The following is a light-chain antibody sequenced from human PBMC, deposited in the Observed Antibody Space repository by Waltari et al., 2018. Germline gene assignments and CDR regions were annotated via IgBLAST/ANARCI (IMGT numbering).Light chain of an antibody. CDR1: EAINKW. Sequence: DTQLSQFPSTLAASVGDRVTITCRAREAINKWLAWYQQKPGKAPKVLIYDASTWQSGVPSRFSGSGSGTEFTLTIDSLQPDDFATYYCQQYNRFSPFGQGTNVEVK. CDR2: DAS. CDR3: QQYNRFSP. J-gene: IGKJ1*01. V-gene: IGKV1-5*01.